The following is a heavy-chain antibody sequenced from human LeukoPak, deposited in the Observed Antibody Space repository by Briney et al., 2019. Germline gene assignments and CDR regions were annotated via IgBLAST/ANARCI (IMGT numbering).Heavy chain of an antibody. V-gene: IGHV3-30-3*01. D-gene: IGHD3-22*01. J-gene: IGHJ4*02. CDR1: GFTFSSYA. Sequence: GRSLRLSCAASGFTFSSYAMHWVRQAPGKGLEWVAVISYDGSNKYYADSVKGRFTISRDNSKNTLYLQTDSLRAEDTAVYYCASDRDHYYDSSGYFPLFDYWGQGTLVTVSS. CDR3: ASDRDHYYDSSGYFPLFDY. CDR2: ISYDGSNK.